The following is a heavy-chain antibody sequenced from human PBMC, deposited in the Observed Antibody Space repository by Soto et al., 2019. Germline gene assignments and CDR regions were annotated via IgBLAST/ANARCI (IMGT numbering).Heavy chain of an antibody. V-gene: IGHV3-33*01. D-gene: IGHD6-19*01. CDR3: ARLLVAPVAGPYYYGMDV. CDR2: IWYDGNTK. CDR1: GFTFNTYG. J-gene: IGHJ6*02. Sequence: QIQLVQSGGGVVQPGRTLRLSCAASGFTFNTYGFNWVRQAPGKGLEWVAVIWYDGNTKYYADSVKGRFTISRDNLKNTLYLQMNSLPAAGTAVYYCARLLVAPVAGPYYYGMDVCGQGTAVTVSS.